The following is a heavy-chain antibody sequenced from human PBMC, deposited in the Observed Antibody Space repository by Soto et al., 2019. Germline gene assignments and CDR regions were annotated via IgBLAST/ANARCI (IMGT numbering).Heavy chain of an antibody. Sequence: EVQLLESGGGLVQPGGSLRLSCAASGFTFSSYAMSWVRQAPGKGLEWVSAISGSGGSTYYADAVKGRFTISRDKSKHTLYLQMNSLRAEDTAVYYCAKGRAYYYYGMDVWGQGTTVTVSS. CDR3: AKGRAYYYYGMDV. CDR1: GFTFSSYA. J-gene: IGHJ6*02. CDR2: ISGSGGST. V-gene: IGHV3-23*01.